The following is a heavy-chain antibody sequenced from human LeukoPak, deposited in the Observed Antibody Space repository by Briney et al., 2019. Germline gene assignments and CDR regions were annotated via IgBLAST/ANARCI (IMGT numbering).Heavy chain of an antibody. V-gene: IGHV4-59*01. D-gene: IGHD4-17*01. CDR2: IYYSGST. CDR1: GGSISSYY. J-gene: IGHJ6*02. Sequence: SETLSLTCTVSGGSISSYYWSWIRQPPGKGLEWIGYIYYSGSTNYNPSLKSRVTISVDTSKNQFSLKLSSVTAADTAVYYCARDPTTVTVGYDGMDVWGQGTTVTVSS. CDR3: ARDPTTVTVGYDGMDV.